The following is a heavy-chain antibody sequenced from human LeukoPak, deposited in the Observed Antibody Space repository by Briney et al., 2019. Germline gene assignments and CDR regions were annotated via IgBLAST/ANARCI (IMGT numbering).Heavy chain of an antibody. Sequence: ASVKVSCKASGYTFTVYYIHWVRQAPGQGLEWMGWINPSSGGPNYAQKFQDRVTMTRDTSITTAYMELSRLTSDDTAVYYCARGYSYGPAYFDYWGQGTLVTVSS. CDR2: INPSSGGP. CDR3: ARGYSYGPAYFDY. D-gene: IGHD5-18*01. CDR1: GYTFTVYY. J-gene: IGHJ4*02. V-gene: IGHV1-2*02.